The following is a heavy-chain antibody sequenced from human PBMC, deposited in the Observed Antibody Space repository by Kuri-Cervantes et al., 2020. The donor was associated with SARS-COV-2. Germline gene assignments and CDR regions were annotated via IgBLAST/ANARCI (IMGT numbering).Heavy chain of an antibody. CDR2: IRYDGSNK. D-gene: IGHD6-13*01. J-gene: IGHJ2*01. CDR1: GFTFSSYG. CDR3: AKDRSSSWLWYFDL. Sequence: LSLTCAASGFTFSSYGMHWVRQAPGKGLEWVAFIRYDGSNKYYADSVKSRFTISRDNSKNTLYLQMNSLRAEDTAVYYCAKDRSSSWLWYFDLWGRGTLVTVSS. V-gene: IGHV3-30*02.